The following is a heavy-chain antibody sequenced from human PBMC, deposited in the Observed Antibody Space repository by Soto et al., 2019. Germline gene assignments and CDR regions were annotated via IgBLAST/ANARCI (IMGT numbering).Heavy chain of an antibody. CDR3: ARNVVVPAPAAFDI. CDR2: IYYSGNT. Sequence: PSETLSLTCTVSGGSISSSSYYWGWIRQPPGKGLEWIGSIYYSGNTYYNPSLKSRVTISVDTSKNQFSLKLSSVTAADTAVYYCARNVVVPAPAAFDIWGQGTMVTV. J-gene: IGHJ3*02. V-gene: IGHV4-39*01. D-gene: IGHD2-2*01. CDR1: GGSISSSSYY.